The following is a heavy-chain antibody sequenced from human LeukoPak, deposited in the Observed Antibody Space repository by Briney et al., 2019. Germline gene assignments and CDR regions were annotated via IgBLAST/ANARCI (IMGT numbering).Heavy chain of an antibody. Sequence: SETLSLTCTVSGGSISSSSYYWGWIRQPPGKGLEWIGSIYYSGSTYYNPSLKSRVTISLDTSVTAADTAVYYCAKSNGYGLIDIWGQGTMVTVSS. D-gene: IGHD3-10*01. CDR3: I. CDR1: GGSISSSSYY. V-gene: IGHV4-39*06. J-gene: IGHJ3*02. CDR2: IYYSGST.